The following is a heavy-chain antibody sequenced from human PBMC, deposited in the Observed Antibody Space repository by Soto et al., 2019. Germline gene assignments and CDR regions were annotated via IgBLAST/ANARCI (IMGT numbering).Heavy chain of an antibody. CDR2: IKQDGSEK. V-gene: IGHV3-7*05. Sequence: GESLKISCAASGFTFSSYLMSWVRQAPGKGLEWVANIKQDGSEKYYVDSVKGRFTISRDNAKNSLYLQMNSLRAEDTAVYYCARDEGHGMDVWGQGTTVTVSS. CDR3: ARDEGHGMDV. J-gene: IGHJ6*02. CDR1: GFTFSSYL.